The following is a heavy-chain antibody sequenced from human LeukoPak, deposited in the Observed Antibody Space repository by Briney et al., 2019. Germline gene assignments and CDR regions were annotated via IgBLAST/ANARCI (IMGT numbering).Heavy chain of an antibody. CDR2: ICGNGDNT. D-gene: IGHD3-22*01. CDR1: GFTFRNYG. CDR3: AKTNGYYDY. V-gene: IGHV3-23*01. Sequence: GGSLRLSCAASGFTFRNYGMSGVPQAPGKGLEWVSGICGNGDNTYYADSVKGRSSISRDNSKNTLYLKMDSLRAEDTAVYHCAKTNGYYDYWGRGTLVTVSS. J-gene: IGHJ4*02.